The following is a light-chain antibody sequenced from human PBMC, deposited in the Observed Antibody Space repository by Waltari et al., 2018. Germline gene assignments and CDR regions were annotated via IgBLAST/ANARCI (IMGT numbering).Light chain of an antibody. CDR1: SSNIGRNT. J-gene: IGLJ3*02. V-gene: IGLV1-44*01. Sequence: QSVLTQPPSASVTPGQRVTIPCSGSSSNIGRNTVNWYQQLPGTAPKLLIYRNNQRPSGVPDRFSGSKSGTSASLAISGLQSEDETDYYCAAWDDSLNGWVFGGGTKLTVL. CDR2: RNN. CDR3: AAWDDSLNGWV.